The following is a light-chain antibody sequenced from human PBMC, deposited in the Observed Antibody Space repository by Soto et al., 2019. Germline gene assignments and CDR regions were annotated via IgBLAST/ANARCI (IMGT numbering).Light chain of an antibody. J-gene: IGLJ1*01. Sequence: QAVVTQPPSASGTPGQRVTISCSGSSSNIRSYTVNWYKQVPGTAPKLLIYSNDRRPSRVPDRFSGSKSGTSASLAISGLQSEDEADYYCAAWDDSLNGYVFGSGTKLTVL. CDR3: AAWDDSLNGYV. V-gene: IGLV1-44*01. CDR2: SND. CDR1: SSNIRSYT.